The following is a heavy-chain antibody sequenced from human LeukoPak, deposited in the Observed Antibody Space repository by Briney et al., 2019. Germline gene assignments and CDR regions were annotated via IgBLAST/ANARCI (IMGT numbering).Heavy chain of an antibody. CDR3: ARQYGSGSYYNNDPFDY. Sequence: SETLSLTCAVYGGSFSGYYWSWIRQPPGKGLEWIGEINHSGSTNYNPSLKSRVTISVDTSKNQFSLKLSSVTAADTAMYYCARQYGSGSYYNNDPFDYWGQGTLVTVSS. J-gene: IGHJ4*02. CDR2: INHSGST. V-gene: IGHV4-34*01. D-gene: IGHD3-10*01. CDR1: GGSFSGYY.